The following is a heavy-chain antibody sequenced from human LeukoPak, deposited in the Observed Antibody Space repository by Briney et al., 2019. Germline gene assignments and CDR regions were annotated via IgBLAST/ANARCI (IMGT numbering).Heavy chain of an antibody. CDR1: GFTFSSYE. J-gene: IGHJ6*02. CDR3: ATEYCSSTSPSCYYYYGMDV. V-gene: IGHV3-48*03. Sequence: PGGSLRLTCAASGFTFSSYEMNWVRQAPGKGLEWVSDISSSGSTIYYADSVKGRSTISRDNAKNSLYMQMNSLRAEDTAVYYCATEYCSSTSPSCYYYYGMDVWGQGTTVTVSS. CDR2: ISSSGSTI. D-gene: IGHD2-2*01.